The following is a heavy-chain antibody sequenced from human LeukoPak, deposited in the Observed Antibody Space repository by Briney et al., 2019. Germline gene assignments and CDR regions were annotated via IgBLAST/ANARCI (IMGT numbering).Heavy chain of an antibody. J-gene: IGHJ3*02. CDR2: IYHSGST. V-gene: IGHV4-30-2*01. CDR3: ARQPRRGAFDI. Sequence: SETLSLTCTVSGASISSADNYWSWIRQPPGKGLEWIGHIYHSGSTYYNPSLKSRVTISVDRSKNQFSLKLSSVTAADTAVYYCARQPRRGAFDIWGQGTMVTVSS. D-gene: IGHD3-10*01. CDR1: GASISSADNY.